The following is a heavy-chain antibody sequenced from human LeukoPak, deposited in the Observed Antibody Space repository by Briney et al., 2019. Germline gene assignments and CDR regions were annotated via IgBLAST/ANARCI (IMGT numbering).Heavy chain of an antibody. Sequence: TSETLSLTCTVSGGSISSYYWSWIRQPPGKGLEWIGYIYYSGSTNYSPSLKSRVTISVDTSKNQFSLKLSSVTAADTAVYYCARDYYGSGSYYPYYYYGMDVWGQGTTVTVSS. J-gene: IGHJ6*02. CDR2: IYYSGST. V-gene: IGHV4-59*01. CDR1: GGSISSYY. CDR3: ARDYYGSGSYYPYYYYGMDV. D-gene: IGHD3-10*01.